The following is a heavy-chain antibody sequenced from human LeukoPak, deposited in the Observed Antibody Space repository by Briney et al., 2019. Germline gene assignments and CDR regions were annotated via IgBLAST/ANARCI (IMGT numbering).Heavy chain of an antibody. Sequence: GGSLRLSCSTSGFTFSGFGMHWVRQAPGKGLEHVSAIRTTGDTTYYADSVKGRFTISRDNSKNTLYLQMSSLRAEDTAVYYCAPDLRGSAWSLDYWGQGTLVTVSS. CDR1: GFTFSGFG. J-gene: IGHJ4*02. V-gene: IGHV3-64D*06. CDR2: IRTTGDTT. CDR3: APDLRGSAWSLDY. D-gene: IGHD6-13*01.